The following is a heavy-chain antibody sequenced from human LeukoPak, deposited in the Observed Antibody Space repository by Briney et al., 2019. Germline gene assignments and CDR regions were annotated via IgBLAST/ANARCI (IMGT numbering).Heavy chain of an antibody. Sequence: GGSLRLSCAASGFTFSTYSINWVRQAPGKGLEWVSSISSSSSSYIYYADSVKGRFTISRDNAKNSLYLQMNSLRAEDTAVYYCARDMIVVVLSGMDVWGKGTTVTVSS. J-gene: IGHJ6*04. CDR1: GFTFSTYS. CDR2: ISSSSSSYI. V-gene: IGHV3-21*01. D-gene: IGHD2-2*01. CDR3: ARDMIVVVLSGMDV.